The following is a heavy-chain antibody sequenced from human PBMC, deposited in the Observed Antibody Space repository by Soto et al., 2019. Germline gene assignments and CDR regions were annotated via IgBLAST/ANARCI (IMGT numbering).Heavy chain of an antibody. CDR2: IYYSGST. V-gene: IGHV4-31*03. Sequence: QVQLQESGPGLVKPSQTLSLTCTVSGGSISSGGYYWSWIRQHPGKGLEWIGYIYYSGSTYYNPSLKSRVTISVGTSKNQFSLKLSSVTAADTAVYYCARLYYYGSGSARFNFDYWGQGTLVTVSS. CDR1: GGSISSGGYY. CDR3: ARLYYYGSGSARFNFDY. J-gene: IGHJ4*02. D-gene: IGHD3-10*01.